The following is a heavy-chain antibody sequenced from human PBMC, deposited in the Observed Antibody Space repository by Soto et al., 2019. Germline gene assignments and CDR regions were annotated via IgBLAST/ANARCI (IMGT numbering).Heavy chain of an antibody. CDR2: INHSGST. Sequence: PGGSLRLSCVASGFSFSSYAMSWVRQAPGKGLEWIGEINHSGSTNYNPSLKSRVTISVDTSTNQFSLKLSSVTAADTAVYYCARGAWEYSSSWYGRLNWFDPWGQGTLVTVSS. CDR3: ARGAWEYSSSWYGRLNWFDP. D-gene: IGHD6-13*01. J-gene: IGHJ5*02. V-gene: IGHV4-34*01. CDR1: GFSFSSYA.